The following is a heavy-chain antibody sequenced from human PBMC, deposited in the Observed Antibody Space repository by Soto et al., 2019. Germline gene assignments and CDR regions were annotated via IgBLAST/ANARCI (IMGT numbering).Heavy chain of an antibody. CDR1: GFTLSNAW. D-gene: IGHD1-20*01. CDR2: IKNKIEGGTT. J-gene: IGHJ4*02. CDR3: APNWKFDY. V-gene: IGHV3-15*01. Sequence: GGSLRLSSAASGFTLSNAWVSWVRQAPGKGLEWVGRIKNKIEGGTTDYAVPVKGRFTISRDDSKNMVYLQMNSRITEDTAVYYCAPNWKFDYWSQGTPVPVAS.